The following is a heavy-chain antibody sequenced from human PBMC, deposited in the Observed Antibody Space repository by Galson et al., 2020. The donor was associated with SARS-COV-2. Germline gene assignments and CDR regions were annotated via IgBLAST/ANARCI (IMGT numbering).Heavy chain of an antibody. J-gene: IGHJ4*02. CDR2: ISYDGSNK. Sequence: GGSLRLSCAASGFTFSSYGMHWVRQAPGKGLEWVAVISYDGSNKYYADSVKGRFTISRDNSKNTLYLQMNSLRAEDTAVYYCAKETYCGSGSYYGSPHFDYWGQGTLVTVSS. CDR1: GFTFSSYG. CDR3: AKETYCGSGSYYGSPHFDY. V-gene: IGHV3-30*18. D-gene: IGHD3-10*01.